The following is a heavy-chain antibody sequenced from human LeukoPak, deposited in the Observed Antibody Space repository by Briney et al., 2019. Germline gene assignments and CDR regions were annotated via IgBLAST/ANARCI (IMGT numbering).Heavy chain of an antibody. J-gene: IGHJ3*02. D-gene: IGHD3-10*01. CDR2: ISWNSGSI. CDR1: GFTFSSYA. Sequence: GGSLRLSCAASGFTFSSYAMSWVRQAPGKGLDWVSGISWNSGSIGYADSVKGRFTISRDNAKNSLYLQMNSLRAEDMALYYCAKATMVRGVITAFDIWGQGTMVTVSS. CDR3: AKATMVRGVITAFDI. V-gene: IGHV3-9*03.